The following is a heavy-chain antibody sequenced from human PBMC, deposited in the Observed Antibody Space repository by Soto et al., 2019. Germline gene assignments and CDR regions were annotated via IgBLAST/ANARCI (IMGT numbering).Heavy chain of an antibody. J-gene: IGHJ6*02. D-gene: IGHD1-7*01. CDR1: GGSVSSGSYY. V-gene: IGHV4-61*01. CDR3: ARYVPSYNWNFRKPYYYYYGMDV. CDR2: IYYSGST. Sequence: SETLSLTCTVSGGSVSSGSYYWSWIRQPPGKGLEWIGYIYYSGSTNYNPSLKSRVTISVDTSKNQFSLKLSSMTAADTAVYYCARYVPSYNWNFRKPYYYYYGMDVWGQGTTVTVSS.